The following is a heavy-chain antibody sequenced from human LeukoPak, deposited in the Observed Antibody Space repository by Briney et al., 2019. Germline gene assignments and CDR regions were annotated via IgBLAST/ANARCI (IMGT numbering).Heavy chain of an antibody. V-gene: IGHV1-2*02. CDR3: ARNRDGSGSYYDY. CDR2: INPNSGAT. CDR1: GYTFTDYY. J-gene: IGHJ4*02. Sequence: ASVKVSCKASGYTFTDYYLHWVRQAPGQGREWIGWINPNSGATNYAHNFQGRVTMTRDTYTSTVYMELSSLRSEDTAVYYCARNRDGSGSYYDYWGQGTLVTVSS. D-gene: IGHD3-10*01.